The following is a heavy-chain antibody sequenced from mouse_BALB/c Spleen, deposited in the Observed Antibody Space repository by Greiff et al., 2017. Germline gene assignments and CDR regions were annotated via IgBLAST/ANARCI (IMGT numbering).Heavy chain of an antibody. D-gene: IGHD1-1*01. V-gene: IGHV1-28*01. CDR1: GYSFTSYY. CDR3: ARGYGSSYDAWFAY. J-gene: IGHJ3*01. CDR2: IDPFNGGT. Sequence: EVQLQQSGPELMKPGASVKISCKASGYSFTSYYMHWVKQSHGKSLEWIGYIDPFNGGTSYNQKFKGKATLTVDKSSSTAYMHLSSLTSEDSAVYYCARGYGSSYDAWFAYWGQGTLVTVSA.